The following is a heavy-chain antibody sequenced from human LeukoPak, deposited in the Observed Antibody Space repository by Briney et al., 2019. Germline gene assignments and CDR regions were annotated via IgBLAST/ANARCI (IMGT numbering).Heavy chain of an antibody. Sequence: GGSLRLSCAASGVNFSSYAMNWVRQAPGKGLEWVSGISGGGGNTYYADSVKGRFTISTDNSKNTLYLQMNSLKAEDTAVYYCAKGKGFGITWPFDYWGQGTLVTVSS. V-gene: IGHV3-23*01. CDR1: GVNFSSYA. D-gene: IGHD3-10*01. CDR3: AKGKGFGITWPFDY. J-gene: IGHJ4*02. CDR2: ISGGGGNT.